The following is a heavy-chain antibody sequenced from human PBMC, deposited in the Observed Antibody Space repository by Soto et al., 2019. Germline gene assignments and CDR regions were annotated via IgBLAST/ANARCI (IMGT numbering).Heavy chain of an antibody. CDR2: IYPGDSDT. Sequence: XESLKVSWQGSGNSCTSYWSGWVRQMPGKGLEWMGIIYPGDSDTRYSPSFQGQVTISADKSISTAYLQWSSLKASDTAMYYCARQAYYGMDAWGQGTTVTAP. J-gene: IGHJ6*02. V-gene: IGHV5-51*01. CDR3: ARQAYYGMDA. CDR1: GNSCTSYW.